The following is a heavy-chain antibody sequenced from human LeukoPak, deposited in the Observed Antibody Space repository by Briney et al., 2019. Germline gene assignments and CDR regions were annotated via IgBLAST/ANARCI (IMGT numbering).Heavy chain of an antibody. CDR3: ARERGNVGLYYYYAMDV. Sequence: PGGSLRLSCAASGFTFSSYAMSWVRQAPGKGLEWVSLMYGGGSTDYADSVEGRFIVSRDNSKNTLYLQMSGLRAEDTAVYYCARERGNVGLYYYYAMDVWGQGTTVTVSS. CDR2: MYGGGST. J-gene: IGHJ6*02. V-gene: IGHV3-23*03. CDR1: GFTFSSYA. D-gene: IGHD1-26*01.